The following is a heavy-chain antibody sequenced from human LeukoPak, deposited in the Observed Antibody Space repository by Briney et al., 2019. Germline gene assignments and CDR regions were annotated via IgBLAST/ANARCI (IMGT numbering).Heavy chain of an antibody. CDR2: IYYRGTT. J-gene: IGHJ4*02. CDR1: GDSMNDYY. V-gene: IGHV4-59*01. Sequence: SETPSLTCSVTGDSMNDYYWTWIRQPPGKRLEWIGYIYYRGTTNYNPSLKGRVSISVDTSKNQFSLNLSSVTAADTAVYYCARWAWGGYYDCSGYPALDSWGQGTLVTVS. CDR3: ARWAWGGYYDCSGYPALDS. D-gene: IGHD3-22*01.